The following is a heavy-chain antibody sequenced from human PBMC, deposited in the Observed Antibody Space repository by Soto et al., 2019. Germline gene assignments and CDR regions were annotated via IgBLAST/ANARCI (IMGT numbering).Heavy chain of an antibody. Sequence: QVQLLQSGAEVKKPGASVKVSCKTSGYTFTDYYIHWVRQAPGQGLEWMGWIDPNSDDTNSAQKFQGWVTMTRDTSITTAYMELSRLRFNDTAVYFCATWVVYGDYEGFEYWGQGTLVTVSS. CDR2: IDPNSDDT. CDR3: ATWVVYGDYEGFEY. J-gene: IGHJ4*02. D-gene: IGHD4-17*01. V-gene: IGHV1-2*04. CDR1: GYTFTDYY.